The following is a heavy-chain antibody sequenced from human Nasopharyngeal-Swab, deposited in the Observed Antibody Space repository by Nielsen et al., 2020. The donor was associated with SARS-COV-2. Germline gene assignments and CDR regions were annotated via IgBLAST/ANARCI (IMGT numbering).Heavy chain of an antibody. CDR1: GGSISSGSYY. Sequence: SETLSLTCTVSGGSISSGSYYWIWIRQPAGKGLEWIGRIYTSGSTNYNPSLKSRVTISVDTSKNQFSLKLSSVTAADTAVYYCAREWCSSTSCYAHDYWGQGTLVTVSS. J-gene: IGHJ4*02. D-gene: IGHD2-2*01. CDR3: AREWCSSTSCYAHDY. CDR2: IYTSGST. V-gene: IGHV4-61*02.